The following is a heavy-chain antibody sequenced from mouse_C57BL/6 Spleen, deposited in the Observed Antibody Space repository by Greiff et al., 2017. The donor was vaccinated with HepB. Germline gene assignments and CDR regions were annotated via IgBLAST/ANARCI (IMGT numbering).Heavy chain of an antibody. D-gene: IGHD2-1*01. CDR3: TRRVYGKNYFDY. V-gene: IGHV1-15*01. CDR1: GYTFTDYE. J-gene: IGHJ2*01. Sequence: VQRVESGAELVRPGASVTLSCKASGYTFTDYEMHWVKQTPVHGLEWIGAIDPETGGTAYNQKFKGKAILTADKSSSTAYMELRSLTSEDSAVYYCTRRVYGKNYFDYWGQGTTLTVSS. CDR2: IDPETGGT.